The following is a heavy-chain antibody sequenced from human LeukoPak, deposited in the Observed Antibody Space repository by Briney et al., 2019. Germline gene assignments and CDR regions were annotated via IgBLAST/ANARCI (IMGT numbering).Heavy chain of an antibody. J-gene: IGHJ4*02. CDR3: ARHAPVRGVILFFDY. CDR2: IYYSGST. Sequence: PSETLSLTCTVSGGSISSYYWSWIRQPPGKGLEWIGYIYYSGSTNYNLSLKSRVTISVHTSKNQFSLKLSSVTAADTAVYYCARHAPVRGVILFFDYWGQGTLVTVSS. D-gene: IGHD3-10*01. V-gene: IGHV4-59*08. CDR1: GGSISSYY.